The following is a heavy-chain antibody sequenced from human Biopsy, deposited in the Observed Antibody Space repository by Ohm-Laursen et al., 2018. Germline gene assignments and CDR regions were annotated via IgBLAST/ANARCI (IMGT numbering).Heavy chain of an antibody. CDR3: ARHDRSGYWGLDY. CDR1: GGSLNNHY. Sequence: GTLSLTCSISGGSLNNHYWSWIRQSPGKGLEWLAYIYSSGRTNYNPSLKSRILVSVDTSKNQLSLKVTSVTATDTAMYYCARHDRSGYWGLDYWGQGALVTVSA. V-gene: IGHV4-4*08. J-gene: IGHJ4*02. CDR2: IYSSGRT. D-gene: IGHD3-22*01.